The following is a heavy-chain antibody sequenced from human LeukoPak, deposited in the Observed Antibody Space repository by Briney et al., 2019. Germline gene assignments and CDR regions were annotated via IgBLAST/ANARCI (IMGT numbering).Heavy chain of an antibody. V-gene: IGHV3-48*03. J-gene: IGHJ4*02. CDR1: GFSFSEYE. D-gene: IGHD1-26*01. CDR2: INAGGSTV. CDR3: ARTTLSGAPRD. Sequence: GGSLTLSCVASGFSFSEYEMKWLRQAPGKGLEGLTYINAGGSTVQYADSVRGRITISRENAKNSLYLQMNNLRAEDTGIYYCARTTLSGAPRDWGQGSQVTISS.